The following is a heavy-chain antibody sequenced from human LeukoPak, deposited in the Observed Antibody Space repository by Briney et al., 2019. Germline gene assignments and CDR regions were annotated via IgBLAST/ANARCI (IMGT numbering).Heavy chain of an antibody. CDR1: GGSFSGYY. D-gene: IGHD2-2*02. Sequence: SETLSLTCAVYGGSFSGYYWSWIRQPPGKGLEWIGEINHSGSTNYNPSLKSRVTISVDTPKNQFSLKLSSVTAADTAVYYCARGRENCSSTSCYRGFDYWGQGTLVTVSS. V-gene: IGHV4-34*01. J-gene: IGHJ4*02. CDR3: ARGRENCSSTSCYRGFDY. CDR2: INHSGST.